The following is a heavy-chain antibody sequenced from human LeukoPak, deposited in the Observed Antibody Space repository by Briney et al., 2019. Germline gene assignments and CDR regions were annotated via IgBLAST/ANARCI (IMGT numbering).Heavy chain of an antibody. Sequence: SETLSLTCTVSGGSISSSSYYWGWIRQPLGKGLEWIGSIYYSGSTYYNPSLKSRVTISVDTSKNQFSLKLSSVTAADTAVYYCARHRGGLVGATRSAFDIWGQGTMVTVSS. D-gene: IGHD1-26*01. V-gene: IGHV4-39*01. J-gene: IGHJ3*02. CDR2: IYYSGST. CDR1: GGSISSSSYY. CDR3: ARHRGGLVGATRSAFDI.